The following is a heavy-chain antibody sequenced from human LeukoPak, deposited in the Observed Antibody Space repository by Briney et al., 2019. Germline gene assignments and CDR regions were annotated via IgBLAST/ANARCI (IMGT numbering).Heavy chain of an antibody. CDR2: ISGSGGST. J-gene: IGHJ4*02. CDR1: GFTFSSYG. CDR3: AKGSYYGSGSYYNYYFDY. D-gene: IGHD3-10*01. Sequence: GGSLRLSCAASGFTFSSYGISWVRQAPGKGLEWVSAISGSGGSTYYADSVNGRFTISRDNSKNTLYLQMNSLRAEDTAVYYCAKGSYYGSGSYYNYYFDYWGQGTLVTVSS. V-gene: IGHV3-23*01.